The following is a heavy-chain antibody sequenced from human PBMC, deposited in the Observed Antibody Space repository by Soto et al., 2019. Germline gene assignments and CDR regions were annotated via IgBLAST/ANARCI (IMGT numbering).Heavy chain of an antibody. CDR1: GFSINNFA. CDR2: TSYDGSNK. V-gene: IGHV3-30-3*01. Sequence: QVQLVESGGGVVQPGRSQRLSCTASGFSINNFAMHWVRQAPGKGLEWVAVTSYDGSNKYYADSVKGRFTISRDNSKNTLYVQMNSLRPEDTAVYHCARRQDFGGSHYYHGMDVWGQGTAVTVSS. CDR3: ARRQDFGGSHYYHGMDV. D-gene: IGHD3-3*01. J-gene: IGHJ6*02.